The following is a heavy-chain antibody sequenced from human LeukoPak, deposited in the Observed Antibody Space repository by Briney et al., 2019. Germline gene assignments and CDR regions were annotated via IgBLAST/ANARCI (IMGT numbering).Heavy chain of an antibody. Sequence: GGSLRLSCAASGFTSSDYYMTWIRQPPGKGPEWISYISSSGGATTYVDSVKGRFTISRDNAKNSLYLQMNSLRADDTAVYYCARSNYYTVDVWGQGTAVTVSS. CDR1: GFTSSDYY. CDR3: ARSNYYTVDV. V-gene: IGHV3-11*03. J-gene: IGHJ6*02. CDR2: ISSSGGAT.